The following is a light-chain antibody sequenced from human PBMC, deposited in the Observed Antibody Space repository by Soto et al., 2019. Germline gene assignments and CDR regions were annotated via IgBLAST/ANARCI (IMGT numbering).Light chain of an antibody. V-gene: IGKV1-39*01. J-gene: IGKJ1*01. CDR1: QSISNY. CDR3: QQSYSSSWT. CDR2: AAS. Sequence: DIQMTQSPSSQSASVGDRVTITCRASQSISNYLNWYQQKPGKAPNLLIYAASSLQSGVPSRFSGSGSGTDFTLTISSLQREDFATYFCQQSYSSSWTLGQGTKVDIK.